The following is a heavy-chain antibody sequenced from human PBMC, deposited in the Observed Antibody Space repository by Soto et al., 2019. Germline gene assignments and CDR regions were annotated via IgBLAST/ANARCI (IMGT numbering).Heavy chain of an antibody. V-gene: IGHV3-23*01. D-gene: IGHD2-15*01. CDR2: VSIGGST. CDR3: AKRRGAGGHFDY. CDR1: GFTFSSYA. J-gene: IGHJ4*02. Sequence: PGGPLRLSCAPSGFTFSSYAMGWVRQGPGKGMEWVAVVSIGGSTHYADSVRGRSTISRDNSKNTLSLQMNSLTAEDTAVYFCAKRRGAGGHFDYWGQGALVTVSS.